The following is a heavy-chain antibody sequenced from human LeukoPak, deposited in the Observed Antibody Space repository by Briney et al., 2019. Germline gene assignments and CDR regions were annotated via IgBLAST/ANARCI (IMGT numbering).Heavy chain of an antibody. J-gene: IGHJ6*02. V-gene: IGHV5-51*01. D-gene: IGHD6-6*01. CDR3: ARHEVYSGSSGDYYYYGMDV. CDR1: GYSFTSYW. CDR2: IYPGDSDT. Sequence: GESLKISCKGSGYSFTSYWIGWVRQMPGKGLEWMGIIYPGDSDTRYSPSFQGQVTISADKSISTAYLQWSSLKASDTAMYYCARHEVYSGSSGDYYYYGMDVWGQGTTVTVSS.